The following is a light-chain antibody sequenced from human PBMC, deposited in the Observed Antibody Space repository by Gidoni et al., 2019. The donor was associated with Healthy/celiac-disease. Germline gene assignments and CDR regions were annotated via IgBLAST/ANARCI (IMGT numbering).Light chain of an antibody. Sequence: DIQMTKSPSSLSASVGDRVTITCRASQSISSYLNWYQQKPGKAPKLLIYAASSVQSGVPSRFSGSGSGTDFTLTISSLQPEDFATYYCQQSYSTPPWTFXXXTKVEIK. CDR3: QQSYSTPPWT. V-gene: IGKV1-39*01. CDR1: QSISSY. CDR2: AAS. J-gene: IGKJ1*01.